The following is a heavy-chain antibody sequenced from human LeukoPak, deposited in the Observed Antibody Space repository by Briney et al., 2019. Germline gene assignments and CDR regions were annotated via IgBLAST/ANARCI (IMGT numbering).Heavy chain of an antibody. J-gene: IGHJ6*03. Sequence: SETLSLTCAVYGGSFSGYYWSWIPHPPGKGLEWIGEINHSGSTNYNPSLKSRVTLSVDTSKNQFSLRLSSVTAADTAVYYCASSTAGTLYYYYYMDVWGKGTTVTVSS. CDR2: INHSGST. CDR3: ASSTAGTLYYYYYMDV. V-gene: IGHV4-34*01. CDR1: GGSFSGYY. D-gene: IGHD6-13*01.